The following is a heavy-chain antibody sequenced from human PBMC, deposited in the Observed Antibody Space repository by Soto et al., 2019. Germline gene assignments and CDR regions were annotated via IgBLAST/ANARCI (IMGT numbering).Heavy chain of an antibody. V-gene: IGHV1-18*01. CDR3: ARGRYGDY. CDR2: ISAHNGNT. CDR1: GYAFTTYG. Sequence: QVHLVQSGAEVKKPGASVKVSCKGSGYAFTTYGSTWVRQAPGQGLEWMGWISAHNGNTKYAQKLQGRVTVTRDTSTSTAYMELRSLGSDDTAVYYCARGRYGDYWGQGALVTVSS. D-gene: IGHD1-1*01. J-gene: IGHJ4*02.